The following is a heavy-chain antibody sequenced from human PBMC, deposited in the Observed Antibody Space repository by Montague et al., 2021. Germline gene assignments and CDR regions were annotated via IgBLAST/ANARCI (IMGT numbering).Heavy chain of an antibody. CDR2: IYSSGNT. Sequence: SETLSLTCTVSGDSMNTYKWNWIRQPPGKGLGWIGYIYSSGNTNYNPSLKSRVTISVDTSRNQFSLEVSSVTAADTAMYYCAREWSGFDFWGHGTMVTASS. CDR1: GDSMNTYK. D-gene: IGHD1-26*01. CDR3: AREWSGFDF. V-gene: IGHV4-59*01. J-gene: IGHJ3*01.